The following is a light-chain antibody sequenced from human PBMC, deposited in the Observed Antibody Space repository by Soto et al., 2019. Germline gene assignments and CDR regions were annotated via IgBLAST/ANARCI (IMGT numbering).Light chain of an antibody. CDR2: EVN. Sequence: QSALTQPASVSGSPGQSITISCTGSNSDVGAYNYLSWYQQHPGKDPKLIIYEVNNRPSGVSHRFSGSKSGNTASLTISGLQADDEAAYYCASYTISSTRVFGGGTQLTVL. V-gene: IGLV2-14*01. J-gene: IGLJ3*02. CDR1: NSDVGAYNY. CDR3: ASYTISSTRV.